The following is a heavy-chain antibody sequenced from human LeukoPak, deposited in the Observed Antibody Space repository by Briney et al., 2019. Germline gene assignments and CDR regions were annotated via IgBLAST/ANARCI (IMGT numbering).Heavy chain of an antibody. D-gene: IGHD1-14*01. CDR1: RDSFTNYW. CDR3: ARGPDGAYYFDS. J-gene: IGHJ4*02. V-gene: IGHV5-51*01. CDR2: IYPYDSDT. Sequence: GESLKISCKGSRDSFTNYWIGWVRQMPGRGLEWMGLIYPYDSDTRYSPSFQGQVTISVDKSISTAYLQWTSLKASDTALYFCARGPDGAYYFDSWGQGTLVSVSS.